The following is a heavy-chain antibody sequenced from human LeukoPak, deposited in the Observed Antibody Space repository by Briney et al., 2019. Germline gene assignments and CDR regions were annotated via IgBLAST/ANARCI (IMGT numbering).Heavy chain of an antibody. Sequence: GGSLRLSCAASGFTFSSYSMNCVRQAPGKGLEWVSYISSSSRTIYYAHSVKGRFTISRDNAKNSLYLQMNSLRAEDTAVYYCASLWSGYYSTFDYWGQGTLVTVSS. CDR1: GFTFSSYS. CDR2: ISSSSRTI. V-gene: IGHV3-48*01. CDR3: ASLWSGYYSTFDY. D-gene: IGHD3-3*01. J-gene: IGHJ4*02.